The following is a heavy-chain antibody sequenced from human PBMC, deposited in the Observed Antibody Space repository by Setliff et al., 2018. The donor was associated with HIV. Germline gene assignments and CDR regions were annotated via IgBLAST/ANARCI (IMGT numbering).Heavy chain of an antibody. CDR1: GGSITSCGFY. J-gene: IGHJ3*02. CDR2: IYYSGGT. Sequence: SETLSLTCTDSGGSITSCGFYWSWIRQYPQKGLEGIGYIYYSGGTYYNPSLKSRVTMSVDTSKNQFSLKLSSVTAADTAVYYCARGDAMTSLGAFDIWGQGTMVTVSS. D-gene: IGHD2-2*01. V-gene: IGHV4-31*03. CDR3: ARGDAMTSLGAFDI.